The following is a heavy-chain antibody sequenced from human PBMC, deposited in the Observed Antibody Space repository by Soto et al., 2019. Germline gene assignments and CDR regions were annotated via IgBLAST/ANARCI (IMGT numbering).Heavy chain of an antibody. V-gene: IGHV4-61*01. D-gene: IGHD5-12*01. CDR2: IFYSGST. Sequence: QVQLQESGPGLVKPSETLSVTCTVSGGSVSSRSHFWSWIRQPPGGGLQWIGYIFYSGSTNYNPSPKSRATLSVDTSRNQFSLRLTSVTAADTAFYYCARYDAESGSNKIDPWGQGTLVTVSS. J-gene: IGHJ5*02. CDR3: ARYDAESGSNKIDP. CDR1: GGSVSSRSHF.